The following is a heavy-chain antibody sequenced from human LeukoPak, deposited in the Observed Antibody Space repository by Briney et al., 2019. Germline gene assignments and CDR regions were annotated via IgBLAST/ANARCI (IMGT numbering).Heavy chain of an antibody. J-gene: IGHJ4*02. Sequence: GGSLRLSCAVSGFTFNSYAMHWVRQTPGKGLEWVAVISYEGSNKYYADSVKGRFTISRDNSMHTLYLQMNSLRVEDTAIYYCARSLWFATTNFDYWGQGSLVTVSS. CDR1: GFTFNSYA. CDR3: ARSLWFATTNFDY. CDR2: ISYEGSNK. V-gene: IGHV3-30-3*01. D-gene: IGHD3-10*01.